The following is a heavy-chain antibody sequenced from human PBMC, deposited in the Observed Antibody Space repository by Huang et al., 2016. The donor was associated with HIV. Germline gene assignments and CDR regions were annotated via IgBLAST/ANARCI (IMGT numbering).Heavy chain of an antibody. CDR1: GFSLTTIGAG. Sequence: QLTLKESGPALLRPTQTLTLTCSFSGFSLTTIGAGVGWIRQPPGKPLEWLVLIYWDDDKRFSPSLKTRISVTKDTSKNQVVFTMNNVGPTDTGTYYCAHIGRLGDYYMDVWGNGTAVTVSS. CDR3: AHIGRLGDYYMDV. D-gene: IGHD3-16*01. CDR2: IYWDDDK. J-gene: IGHJ6*03. V-gene: IGHV2-5*02.